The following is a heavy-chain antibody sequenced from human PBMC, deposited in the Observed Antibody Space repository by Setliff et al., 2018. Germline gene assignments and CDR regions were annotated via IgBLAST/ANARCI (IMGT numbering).Heavy chain of an antibody. CDR1: GYTFTSYG. J-gene: IGHJ4*02. CDR2: IIPIFGTA. V-gene: IGHV1-69*06. CDR3: ARDRPPYYYDSSGYYYSAGNFDY. Sequence: ASVKVSCKASGYTFTSYGISWVRQAPGQGLEWMGRIIPIFGTANYAQKFQGRVTITADKSTSTAYMELSSLRSEDTAVYYCARDRPPYYYDSSGYYYSAGNFDYWGQGTLVTVSS. D-gene: IGHD3-22*01.